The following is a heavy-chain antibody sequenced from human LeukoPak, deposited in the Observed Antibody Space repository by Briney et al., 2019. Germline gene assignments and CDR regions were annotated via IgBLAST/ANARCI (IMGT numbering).Heavy chain of an antibody. CDR1: GGSISSYY. J-gene: IGHJ6*02. Sequence: PSETLSLTCTVSGGSISSYYWSWIRQPAGKGLEWIGCIYTSGSTNYNPSLKSRVTMSVDTSKNQFSLKLSSVTAADTAVYYCARERAITMVRGENGMDVWGQGTTVTVSS. D-gene: IGHD3-10*01. V-gene: IGHV4-4*07. CDR3: ARERAITMVRGENGMDV. CDR2: IYTSGST.